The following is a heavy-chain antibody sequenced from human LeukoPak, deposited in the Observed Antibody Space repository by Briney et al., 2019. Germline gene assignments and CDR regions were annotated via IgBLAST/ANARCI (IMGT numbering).Heavy chain of an antibody. CDR3: ARWVATVVTPAGDY. V-gene: IGHV3-48*03. J-gene: IGHJ4*02. CDR2: ISSSGSTI. CDR1: GFTFSSYE. D-gene: IGHD4-23*01. Sequence: PGGSLRLSCAASGFTFSSYEMNWVRQAPGKGLEWVSYISSSGSTIYYADSVKGRFTISRDNAKNSLYLQMNSLRAEDTAVYYCARWVATVVTPAGDYWGQGTLVTVSS.